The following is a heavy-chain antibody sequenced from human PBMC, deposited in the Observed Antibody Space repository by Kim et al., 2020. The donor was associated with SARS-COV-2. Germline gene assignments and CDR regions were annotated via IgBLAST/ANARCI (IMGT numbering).Heavy chain of an antibody. CDR1: GFTFSSYD. CDR3: GGSELR. CDR2: ISSSGGAT. D-gene: IGHD6-19*01. J-gene: IGHJ4*02. Sequence: GGSLRLSCAASGFTFSSYDMSWVRQAPGEGLEWVAAISSSGGATYYADSVKGRFIISRDNPRNTLYLQMNSLRAEDTAVYYCGGSELRWGQGTLVTVSS. V-gene: IGHV3-23*01.